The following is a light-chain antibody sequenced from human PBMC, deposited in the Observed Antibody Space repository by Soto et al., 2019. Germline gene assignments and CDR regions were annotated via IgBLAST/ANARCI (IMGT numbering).Light chain of an antibody. V-gene: IGKV3-20*01. J-gene: IGKJ5*01. CDR1: QSVSSSY. CDR3: QHYFKT. Sequence: EIVLTPSPGTLSLSPGERATLSCRATQSVSSSYLAWYQQKPGQAPRLLVYGASSRATGIPDRFSGSGSGTDFTLPISRLEPEDFAVYYCQHYFKTFSQGTRLEIK. CDR2: GAS.